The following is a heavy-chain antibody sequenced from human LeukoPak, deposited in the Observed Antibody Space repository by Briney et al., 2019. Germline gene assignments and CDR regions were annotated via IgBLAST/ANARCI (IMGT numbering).Heavy chain of an antibody. Sequence: GGSLRLSCVASGFTFSDYYMSWIRQAPGKGLEWVSYISSSSSTIYYADSVKGRLTISRDNAKNSLYLQMNSLRAEDTAVYYCARIGGSGWYGADYWGQGTLVTVSS. CDR1: GFTFSDYY. D-gene: IGHD6-19*01. J-gene: IGHJ4*02. CDR3: ARIGGSGWYGADY. V-gene: IGHV3-11*04. CDR2: ISSSSSTI.